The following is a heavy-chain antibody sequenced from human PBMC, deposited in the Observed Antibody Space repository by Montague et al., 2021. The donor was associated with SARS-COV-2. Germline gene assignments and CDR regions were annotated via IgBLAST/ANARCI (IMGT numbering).Heavy chain of an antibody. D-gene: IGHD3-10*01. CDR2: IYYSGST. J-gene: IGHJ4*02. V-gene: IGHV4-39*07. CDR3: AKLLWFRGGFDY. Sequence: SEILSLTCTVSGGSISSSSYYWGWIRQPPGKGLEWIGSIYYSGSTYYNPSLKSRVTISVDTSKNQFSLKLSSVTAADTAVYYCAKLLWFRGGFDYWGQGTLVTVSS. CDR1: GGSISSSSYY.